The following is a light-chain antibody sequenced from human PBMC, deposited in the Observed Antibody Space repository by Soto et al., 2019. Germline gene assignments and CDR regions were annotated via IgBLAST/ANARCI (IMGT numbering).Light chain of an antibody. Sequence: EIVMTQSPATLSVSPGERATLSCRSSQSISSDVAWYQQKPGQAPRLLIYGASTTATGIPARFSGGGSGTDFTLTISRLEPEDFAVYFCQQYAGPPTTFGQGTRLEIK. V-gene: IGKV3-15*01. CDR1: QSISSD. CDR3: QQYAGPPTT. J-gene: IGKJ5*01. CDR2: GAS.